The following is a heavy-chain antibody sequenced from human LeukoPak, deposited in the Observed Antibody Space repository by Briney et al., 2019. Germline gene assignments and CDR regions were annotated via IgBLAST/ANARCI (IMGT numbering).Heavy chain of an antibody. CDR3: ARGDRSAWFGELSDY. CDR1: GFTFSSYS. Sequence: PGGSLRLSCAASGFTFSSYSMNWVRRAPGKGLEWVSSISSSSTYIYYADSVKGRFTISRDNAKNSLYLQMNSLRAEDTAVYYCARGDRSAWFGELSDYWGQGTLVTVSS. CDR2: ISSSSTYI. V-gene: IGHV3-21*01. D-gene: IGHD3-10*01. J-gene: IGHJ4*02.